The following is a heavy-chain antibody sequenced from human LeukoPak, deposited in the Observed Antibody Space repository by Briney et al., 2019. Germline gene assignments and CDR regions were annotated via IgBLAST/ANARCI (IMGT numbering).Heavy chain of an antibody. J-gene: IGHJ3*02. Sequence: PGGSLRLSCAASGFTFSGFGMHWVRQAPGKGLEWVAVIWYDGSNKYYADSVKGRFTISRDNSKNTLYLQMNSLRAEDTAVYYCAKEMATMNAFDIWGQGTMVTVSS. CDR2: IWYDGSNK. CDR1: GFTFSGFG. CDR3: AKEMATMNAFDI. V-gene: IGHV3-33*06. D-gene: IGHD5-24*01.